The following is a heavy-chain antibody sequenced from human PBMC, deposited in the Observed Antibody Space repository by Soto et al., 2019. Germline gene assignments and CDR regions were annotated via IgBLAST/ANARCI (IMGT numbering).Heavy chain of an antibody. CDR3: ARVGLVGATTSTIDY. CDR1: GGSISSGGYY. CDR2: IYYSGST. D-gene: IGHD1-26*01. V-gene: IGHV4-31*03. J-gene: IGHJ4*02. Sequence: SETLSLTCTVSGGSISSGGYYWSWIRQHPGKGLEWIGYIYYSGSTYYNPSLKSRVTISVDTSKNQFSLKLSSVTAADTAVYYCARVGLVGATTSTIDYWGQGTLVTVSS.